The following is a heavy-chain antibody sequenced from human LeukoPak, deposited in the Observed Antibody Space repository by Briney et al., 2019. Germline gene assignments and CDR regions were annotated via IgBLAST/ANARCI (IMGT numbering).Heavy chain of an antibody. CDR2: IYYSGST. J-gene: IGHJ6*03. V-gene: IGHV4-59*11. CDR1: GGSISSHY. CDR3: ARRGGVVVVPAALTPYYYYMDV. D-gene: IGHD2-2*01. Sequence: SETLSLTCTVSGGSISSHYWSWIRQPPGKGLEWIGYIYYSGSTNYNPSLKSRVTISVDTSKNQFSLKLSSVTAADTAVYYCARRGGVVVVPAALTPYYYYMDVWGKGTTVTVSS.